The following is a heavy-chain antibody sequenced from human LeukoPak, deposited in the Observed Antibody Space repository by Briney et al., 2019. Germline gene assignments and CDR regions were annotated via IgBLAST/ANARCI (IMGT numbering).Heavy chain of an antibody. J-gene: IGHJ2*01. CDR3: ASGRSCSSTSCYRSYWYFDL. Sequence: GASVKVSCKASGGTFSSYAISWVRQAPGQGLEWMGGIIPIFGTVNYARKFQGRVTITADESTSTAYMELSSLRSEDTAVYYCASGRSCSSTSCYRSYWYFDLWGRGTLVTVSS. CDR1: GGTFSSYA. CDR2: IIPIFGTV. D-gene: IGHD2-2*01. V-gene: IGHV1-69*13.